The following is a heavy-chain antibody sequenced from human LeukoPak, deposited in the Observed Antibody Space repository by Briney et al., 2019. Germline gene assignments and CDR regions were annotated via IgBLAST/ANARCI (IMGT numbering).Heavy chain of an antibody. CDR2: IYYSGST. J-gene: IGHJ5*02. CDR1: GGSISSSSYY. Sequence: PSETLSLTCTVSGGSISSSSYYWGWIRQPPGKGLEWIGSIYYSGSTYYDPSLKSRVTISVDTSKNQFSLKLSSVTAADTAVYYCARASNWFDPWGQGTLVTVSS. CDR3: ARASNWFDP. V-gene: IGHV4-39*01.